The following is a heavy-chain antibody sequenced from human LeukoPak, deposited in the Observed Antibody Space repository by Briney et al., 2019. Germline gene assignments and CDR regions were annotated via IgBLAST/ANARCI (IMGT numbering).Heavy chain of an antibody. CDR3: GKEVERHFDLRY. D-gene: IGHD2-15*01. Sequence: LPGGSLRLSCAASGLTSGIYAMSWVRRAPGKGLEWVSAFSGGGDSFYADSVRGRFSISADRSRNILYLQMNSLRVEDTAVYYCGKEVERHFDLRYWGQGTPVTVSS. CDR1: GLTSGIYA. J-gene: IGHJ4*02. CDR2: FSGGGDS. V-gene: IGHV3-23*01.